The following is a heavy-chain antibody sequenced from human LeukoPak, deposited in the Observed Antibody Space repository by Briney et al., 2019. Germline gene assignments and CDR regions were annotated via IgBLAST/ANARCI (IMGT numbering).Heavy chain of an antibody. CDR2: IIPIFGTA. CDR1: GSTFSSYA. D-gene: IGHD2-15*01. V-gene: IGHV1-69*13. Sequence: ASVKVSCKASGSTFSSYAISWVRQAPGQGLEWMGGIIPIFGTANYAQKFQGRVTITADESTSTAYMELSSLRSEDTAVYYCARGSRPLDPDIVVVVAATLADYYYGMDVWGKGTTVTVSS. CDR3: ARGSRPLDPDIVVVVAATLADYYYGMDV. J-gene: IGHJ6*04.